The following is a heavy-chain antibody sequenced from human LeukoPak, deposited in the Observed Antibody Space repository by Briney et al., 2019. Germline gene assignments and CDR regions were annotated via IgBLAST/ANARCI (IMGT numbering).Heavy chain of an antibody. CDR2: ISGSGGST. V-gene: IGHV3-23*01. J-gene: IGHJ3*02. Sequence: GGSLRLSCAASGFTFRSYAMSWVRQAPGKGPEWVSGISGSGGSTYYADSVKGRFTISRDNSKNTLYLQMNSLRAEDTAVYYCATYARDAFDIWGQGTMVTVSS. D-gene: IGHD2-2*01. CDR1: GFTFRSYA. CDR3: ATYARDAFDI.